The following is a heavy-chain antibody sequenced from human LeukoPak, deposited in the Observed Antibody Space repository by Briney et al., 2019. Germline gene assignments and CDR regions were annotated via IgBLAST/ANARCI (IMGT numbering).Heavy chain of an antibody. J-gene: IGHJ4*02. CDR2: IWYDGGNK. CDR3: ARDRRFSSGWLFDY. CDR1: GFTFSSYG. Sequence: GGSLRLSCAASGFTFSSYGMHWVRQAPGKGLEWVAVIWYDGGNKYYADSVKGRFTISRDNAKNTLYLQMNSLRAEDTAVYYCARDRRFSSGWLFDYGGQGTLVTVSS. D-gene: IGHD6-19*01. V-gene: IGHV3-33*01.